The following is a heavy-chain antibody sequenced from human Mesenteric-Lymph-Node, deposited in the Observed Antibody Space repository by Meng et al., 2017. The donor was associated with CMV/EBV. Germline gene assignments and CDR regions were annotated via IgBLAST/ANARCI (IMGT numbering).Heavy chain of an antibody. V-gene: IGHV5-51*01. D-gene: IGHD3-3*01. CDR3: ARNYDFWSGSAFDI. CDR1: GYDFTSYW. J-gene: IGHJ3*02. CDR2: IYPGDSDT. Sequence: GESLKISCKASGYDFTSYWIDWVRQMPGKGLEWMGIIYPGDSDTRYSPSFQGQVTISTDKSISTAYLQWSSLKASDTAMYYCARNYDFWSGSAFDIWGQGTMVTVSS.